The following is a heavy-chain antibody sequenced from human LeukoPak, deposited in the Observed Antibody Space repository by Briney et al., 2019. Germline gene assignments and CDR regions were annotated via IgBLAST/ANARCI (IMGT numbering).Heavy chain of an antibody. Sequence: SETLSLTCTVSGGSISSSSYYWGWIRQPPGKGLEWIGSIYYGGSTYYNPSLKSRVTISVDTSKNQFSLKLSSVTAADTAVYYCARQDIVVVVATTPFDDWGQGTLVTVPS. D-gene: IGHD2-15*01. CDR1: GGSISSSSYY. V-gene: IGHV4-39*01. CDR2: IYYGGST. CDR3: ARQDIVVVVATTPFDD. J-gene: IGHJ4*02.